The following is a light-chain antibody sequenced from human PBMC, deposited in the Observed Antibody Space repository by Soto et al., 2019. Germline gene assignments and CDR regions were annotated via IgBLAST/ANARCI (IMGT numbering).Light chain of an antibody. CDR1: SSDIGTYDY. CDR3: SSYTPTTPPVV. Sequence: QSALTQPASVSGSPGQSITISCTGTSSDIGTYDYVSWYQHHPGKAPKLMIYEVTNRPSGVSDRFSGSKSGKTASLTISGLQAEDEADYYCSSYTPTTPPVVFGGGTKLTVL. V-gene: IGLV2-14*01. CDR2: EVT. J-gene: IGLJ2*01.